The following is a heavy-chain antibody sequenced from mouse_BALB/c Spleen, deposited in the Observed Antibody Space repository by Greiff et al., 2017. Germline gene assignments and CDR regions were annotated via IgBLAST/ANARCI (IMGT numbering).Heavy chain of an antibody. CDR2: IWAGGST. D-gene: IGHD1-1*01. J-gene: IGHJ4*01. CDR3: ARDERIYLGY. V-gene: IGHV2-9*02. Sequence: QVQLKESGPGLVAPSQSLSITCTVSGFSLTSYGVHWVRQPPGKGLEWLGVIWAGGSTNYNSALMSRLSISKDNSKSQVFLKMNSLQTYDTAMYYCARDERIYLGYWGQGTSVTVSS. CDR1: GFSLTSYG.